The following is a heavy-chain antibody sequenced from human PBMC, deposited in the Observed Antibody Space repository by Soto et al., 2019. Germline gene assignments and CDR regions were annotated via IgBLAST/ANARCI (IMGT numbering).Heavy chain of an antibody. CDR3: ARLRTSVLTHSYFDW. CDR2: IYYSGST. Sequence: SVTLSLTCTVTGDSISSRSYYWGWIRQPPGKGLEWIGSIYYSGSTYNNPSLRSRGSMSIDTSKDQFSLKRKSVTAADTALYFCARLRTSVLTHSYFDWRGPGSRGTAPQ. V-gene: IGHV4-39*01. J-gene: IGHJ4*02. CDR1: GDSISSRSYY. D-gene: IGHD3-9*01.